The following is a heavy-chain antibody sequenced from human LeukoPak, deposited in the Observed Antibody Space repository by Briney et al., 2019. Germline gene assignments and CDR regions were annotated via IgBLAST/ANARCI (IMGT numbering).Heavy chain of an antibody. J-gene: IGHJ5*02. CDR3: ARDNSYCSTATCYYNWFDP. CDR1: GDSISSGSYY. Sequence: SETLSLTCTVSGDSISSGSYYWSWIRQPAGKGLEWIGRIYTSGSTNYNPSLKSRVTISVDTSKTQFSLKLSSVTATDTAMYYCARDNSYCSTATCYYNWFDPWGQGTLVTVSS. CDR2: IYTSGST. V-gene: IGHV4-61*02. D-gene: IGHD2-2*01.